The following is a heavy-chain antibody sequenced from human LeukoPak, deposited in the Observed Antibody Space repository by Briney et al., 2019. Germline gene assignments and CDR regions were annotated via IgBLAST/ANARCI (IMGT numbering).Heavy chain of an antibody. CDR3: ANGPHSSSWDDAFDI. D-gene: IGHD6-13*01. CDR1: GFTFSSYG. J-gene: IGHJ3*02. Sequence: GRSLRLSCAASGFTFSSYGMHWVRQAPGKGLEWVAVISYDGSNKYYADSVKGRFTISRDNSKNTLYLQMNSLRAEDTAVYYCANGPHSSSWDDAFDIWGQGTMVTVSS. V-gene: IGHV3-30*18. CDR2: ISYDGSNK.